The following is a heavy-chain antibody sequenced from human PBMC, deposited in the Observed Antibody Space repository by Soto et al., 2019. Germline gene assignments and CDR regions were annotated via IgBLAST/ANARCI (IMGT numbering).Heavy chain of an antibody. V-gene: IGHV3-23*01. J-gene: IGHJ6*02. Sequence: GESLKISCAASGFTFSSYAMSWVRQAPGKGLEWVSAISGSGGSTYYADSVKGRFTISRDNSKNTLYLQMNSLRAEDTAVYYCAKDIGYCSGGSCETYYYGMDVWGQGTTVTVSS. CDR3: AKDIGYCSGGSCETYYYGMDV. CDR2: ISGSGGST. CDR1: GFTFSSYA. D-gene: IGHD2-15*01.